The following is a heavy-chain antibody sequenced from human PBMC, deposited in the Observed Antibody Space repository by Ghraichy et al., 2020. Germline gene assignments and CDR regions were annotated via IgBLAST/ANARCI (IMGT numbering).Heavy chain of an antibody. Sequence: GESLNISCAASGFTFSRYGMHWVRQAPGKGLEWVAVTSYDGNNKNYADSVKGRFSISRDNSKNTLYLQMNSLRPEDTAVYYCAKERDSSGYYSFRGDYYGMDVWGQGTTFTVSS. CDR3: AKERDSSGYYSFRGDYYGMDV. D-gene: IGHD3-22*01. J-gene: IGHJ6*02. CDR1: GFTFSRYG. CDR2: TSYDGNNK. V-gene: IGHV3-30*18.